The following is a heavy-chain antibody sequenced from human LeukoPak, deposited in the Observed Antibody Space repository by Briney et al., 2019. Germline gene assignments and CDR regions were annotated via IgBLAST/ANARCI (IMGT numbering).Heavy chain of an antibody. D-gene: IGHD3-3*01. CDR3: AKPIWDDFDCFDY. CDR2: ISGSGGST. CDR1: GFTFSSYG. Sequence: GGTLRLSCVASGFTFSSYGMSWVRQAPGKGLEWVSAISGSGGSTYYADSVKGRFTISRDNSKNTLYLQMNSLRAEDTAVYYCAKPIWDDFDCFDYWGQGTLVTVSS. J-gene: IGHJ4*02. V-gene: IGHV3-23*01.